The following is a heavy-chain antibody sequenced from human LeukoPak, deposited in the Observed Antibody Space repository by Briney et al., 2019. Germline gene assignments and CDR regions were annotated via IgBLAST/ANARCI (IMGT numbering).Heavy chain of an antibody. J-gene: IGHJ4*02. D-gene: IGHD4-17*01. Sequence: PSETLSLTCTVSGGPISSSSYYWGWIRQPPGKCLEWIGSIHYRGDTYYNPSLKSRVTISEDTSQNQFSLKLRYVTAADTDVYYCARYGYGDPLFDHWGQGTLVTVSS. CDR2: IHYRGDT. CDR1: GGPISSSSYY. CDR3: ARYGYGDPLFDH. V-gene: IGHV4-39*01.